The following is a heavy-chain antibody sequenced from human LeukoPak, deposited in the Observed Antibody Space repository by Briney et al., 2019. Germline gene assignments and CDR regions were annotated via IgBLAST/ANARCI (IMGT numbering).Heavy chain of an antibody. J-gene: IGHJ4*02. V-gene: IGHV3-23*01. Sequence: PGGSLRLSCAASGFTFSSYAMSWVRQAPGKGLEWVSGISGTTATIHYADAVKGRFTISRDNSKNTLYLQMNSLRAEDTAVYYCAKRLGDPRAFDYWGQGTLVTVSS. D-gene: IGHD2-21*02. CDR1: GFTFSSYA. CDR3: AKRLGDPRAFDY. CDR2: ISGTTATI.